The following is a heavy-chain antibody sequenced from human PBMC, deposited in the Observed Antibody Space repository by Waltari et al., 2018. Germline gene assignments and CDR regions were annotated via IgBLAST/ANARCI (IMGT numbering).Heavy chain of an antibody. D-gene: IGHD3-3*01. CDR3: ARVGGRSFYRSPLEWSDY. J-gene: IGHJ4*02. CDR2: ISAYNGNT. Sequence: QVQLVQSGAEVKKPGASVQVSCKASGYTFTSYGISWLRQAPGQGLEWMGWISAYNGNTNYAQKLQGRVTMTTDTSTSTAYMELRSLRSDDTAVYYCARVGGRSFYRSPLEWSDYWGQGTLVTVSS. CDR1: GYTFTSYG. V-gene: IGHV1-18*01.